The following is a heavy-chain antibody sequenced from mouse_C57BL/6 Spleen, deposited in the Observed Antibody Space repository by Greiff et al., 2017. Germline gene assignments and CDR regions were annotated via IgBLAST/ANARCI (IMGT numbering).Heavy chain of an antibody. CDR3: AREKYGSSPYAMDY. Sequence: VQLQQPGAELVKPGASVKMSCKASGYTFTSYWITWVKQRPGQGLEWIGDIYPGSGSTNYNEKFKSKATLTVDTSSSTAYMQLSSLTSEDSAVYYCAREKYGSSPYAMDYWGQGTSVTVSS. D-gene: IGHD1-1*01. CDR2: IYPGSGST. CDR1: GYTFTSYW. J-gene: IGHJ4*01. V-gene: IGHV1-55*01.